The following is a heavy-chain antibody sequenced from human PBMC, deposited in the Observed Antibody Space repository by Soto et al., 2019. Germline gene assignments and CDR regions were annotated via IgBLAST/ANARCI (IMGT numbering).Heavy chain of an antibody. J-gene: IGHJ6*02. V-gene: IGHV3-7*03. CDR1: GFVFSMYS. D-gene: IGHD2-21*02. CDR2: IPQEGVDG. CDR3: ARDHLILPAHDFFYGSDF. Sequence: HPGGSLRLSCEVSGFVFSMYSMSWVRQTPGKGLEWVAKIPQEGVDGHYADSVKGRFTISRDNGKNSLYLQMNNLRAEDTAVYYCARDHLILPAHDFFYGSDFWGRGATVTVSS.